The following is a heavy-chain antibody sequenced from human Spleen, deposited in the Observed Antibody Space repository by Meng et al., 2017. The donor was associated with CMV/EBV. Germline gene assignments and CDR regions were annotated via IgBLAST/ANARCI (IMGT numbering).Heavy chain of an antibody. D-gene: IGHD3-3*01. CDR3: ARVGDFWSGFLYDI. CDR2: INSDGSST. J-gene: IGHJ3*02. V-gene: IGHV3-74*01. Sequence: GESLKISCVASGITFSAYWMSWVRQAPGKGLVWVSRINSDGSSTSYADSVKGRFTISRDNAKNTLYLQMNSLRAEDTAVYYCARVGDFWSGFLYDIWGQGTMVTVSS. CDR1: GITFSAYW.